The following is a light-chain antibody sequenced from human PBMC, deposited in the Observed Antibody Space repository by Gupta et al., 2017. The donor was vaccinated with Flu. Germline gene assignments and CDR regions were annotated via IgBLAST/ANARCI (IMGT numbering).Light chain of an antibody. CDR2: GAS. CDR1: QSVSSN. Sequence: ELMIAQSPATLSVSPGERATLSCRASQSVSSNLVWYQQKPGQAPRVLVYGASTRADGVPVRFSGSGSGTEFTLTISSLQSEDFAVYYCQQSDNWPPTFGQGTTVEIK. CDR3: QQSDNWPPT. J-gene: IGKJ1*01. V-gene: IGKV3-15*01.